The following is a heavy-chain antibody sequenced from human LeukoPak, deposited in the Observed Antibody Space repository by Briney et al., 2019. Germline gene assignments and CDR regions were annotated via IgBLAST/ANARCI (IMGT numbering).Heavy chain of an antibody. CDR3: AKVSWFGEFMFDY. Sequence: PGGSLRLSCAASGFTFSSHALSWVRQAPGKGLEWVSAISGTGDSAFYADSVKGRFTVSRDNSKNTLYLQINSLRAEDTAVFYCAKVSWFGEFMFDYWGQGTLVTVSS. J-gene: IGHJ4*02. V-gene: IGHV3-23*01. D-gene: IGHD3-10*01. CDR1: GFTFSSHA. CDR2: ISGTGDSA.